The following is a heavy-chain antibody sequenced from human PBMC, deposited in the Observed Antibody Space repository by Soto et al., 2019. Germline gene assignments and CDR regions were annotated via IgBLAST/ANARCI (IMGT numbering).Heavy chain of an antibody. J-gene: IGHJ1*01. V-gene: IGHV3-30*18. D-gene: IGHD2-21*02. Sequence: QVQLVESGGGVVQPGRSLRLSCAASGFTFSNYGMHWVRQAPGKGLEWVAIISYDGSNKYYADSVKGRLTISRDNSKITLYLQMNSLRAEDTAVYYCAKEVSASQYCGGDCYSLYFQHWGQGTLVTVSS. CDR1: GFTFSNYG. CDR2: ISYDGSNK. CDR3: AKEVSASQYCGGDCYSLYFQH.